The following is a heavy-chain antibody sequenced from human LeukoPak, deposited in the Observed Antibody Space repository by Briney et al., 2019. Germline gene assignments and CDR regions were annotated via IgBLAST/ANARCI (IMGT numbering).Heavy chain of an antibody. D-gene: IGHD1-26*01. CDR1: GFAFSSYW. J-gene: IGHJ4*02. CDR3: ARDRMYSGSYLIDY. V-gene: IGHV3-7*01. Sequence: GGSLRLSCAASGFAFSSYWMSWVRQAPGKGLERVANIKQDGSEKYYVDSVKGRFTISRDNAKNSLYLQMNSLRAEDTAVYYCARDRMYSGSYLIDYWGQGTLVTVSS. CDR2: IKQDGSEK.